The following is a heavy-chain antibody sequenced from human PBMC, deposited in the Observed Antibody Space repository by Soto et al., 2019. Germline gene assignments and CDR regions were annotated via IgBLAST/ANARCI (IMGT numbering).Heavy chain of an antibody. Sequence: PGGSLRLSCSVSGVTFSNYAMHWVRQAPGKGLEYVSAISSDGGGTYYADSVKGRFTISRDNSKNTLYLQMSSLRAEDTAVYFCAGVIYRNSADVWGQGTTVTVSS. CDR1: GVTFSNYA. V-gene: IGHV3-64*04. J-gene: IGHJ6*02. CDR2: ISSDGGGT. CDR3: AGVIYRNSADV. D-gene: IGHD6-13*01.